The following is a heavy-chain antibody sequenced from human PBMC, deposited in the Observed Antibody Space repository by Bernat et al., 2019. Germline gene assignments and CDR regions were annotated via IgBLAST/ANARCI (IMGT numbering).Heavy chain of an antibody. J-gene: IGHJ6*02. V-gene: IGHV3-30*18. CDR1: GFTFSSYE. CDR3: AKEQDYYDSSGYYIYYYYGMDV. Sequence: VQLVESGGGLVQPGGSLRLSCAASGFTFSSYEMNWVRQAPGKGLEWVAVISYDGSNKYYADSVKGRFTISRDNSKNTLYLQMNSLRAEDTAVYYCAKEQDYYDSSGYYIYYYYGMDVWGQGTTVTVSS. D-gene: IGHD3-22*01. CDR2: ISYDGSNK.